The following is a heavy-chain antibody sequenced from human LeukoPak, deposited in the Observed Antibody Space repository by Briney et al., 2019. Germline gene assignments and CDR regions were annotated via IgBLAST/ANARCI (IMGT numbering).Heavy chain of an antibody. J-gene: IGHJ4*02. V-gene: IGHV1-69*01. CDR1: GGTFSSYA. CDR3: ATQPPTGTTLGGEIDY. CDR2: IIPIFGTA. Sequence: GASVKVSCKASGGTFSSYAISWVRQAPGQGLEWMGGIIPIFGTANYAQKFQGRVTITADESTSTAYMELSSLRSEDTAVYYCATQPPTGTTLGGEIDYWGQGTLVTVSS. D-gene: IGHD1-1*01.